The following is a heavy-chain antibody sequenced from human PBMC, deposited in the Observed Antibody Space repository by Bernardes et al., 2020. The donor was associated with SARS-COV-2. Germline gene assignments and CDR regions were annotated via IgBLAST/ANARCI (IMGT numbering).Heavy chain of an antibody. CDR2: INPKSGYT. J-gene: IGHJ3*02. CDR1: GYTFTDYY. D-gene: IGHD4-17*01. CDR3: ARTDYGDYNDVFDI. V-gene: IGHV1-2*04. Sequence: ASVQVSCKASGYTFTDYYIQWVRQTPGHGLEWMAWINPKSGYTNYAQKFQGWVTVPRDTSISTAYMEMSRVRLNDTAVYYCARTDYGDYNDVFDIWGQGTMVTISS.